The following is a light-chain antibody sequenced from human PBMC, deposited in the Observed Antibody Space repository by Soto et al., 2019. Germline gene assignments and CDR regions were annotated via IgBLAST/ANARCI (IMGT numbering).Light chain of an antibody. Sequence: EIGLTHSPGTLSLSPGERATLSCRARQSVSSSYLAWYPQKPGLAPRLRIYGVFRRATGIPDRFSGSGSGKDFTLTISTLEPEDFAVYYCQQYGSSPYTFGQGTKLEIK. CDR1: QSVSSSY. CDR2: GVF. CDR3: QQYGSSPYT. V-gene: IGKV3-20*01. J-gene: IGKJ2*01.